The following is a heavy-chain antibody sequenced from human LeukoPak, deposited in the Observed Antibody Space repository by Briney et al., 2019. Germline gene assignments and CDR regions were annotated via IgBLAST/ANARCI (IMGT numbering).Heavy chain of an antibody. V-gene: IGHV3-74*01. J-gene: IGHJ2*01. CDR2: IDSDGSNT. CDR1: GFTFSSYW. CDR3: AREGVASYWYFDL. D-gene: IGHD3-10*01. Sequence: PGGSLRLSCAASGFTFSSYWMHWVRQAPGKGLVWVLRIDSDGSNTYYADSVKGRFTISRDNARNTLYLQMNSLRAEDTAVYYCAREGVASYWYFDLWGRGTLVTVSS.